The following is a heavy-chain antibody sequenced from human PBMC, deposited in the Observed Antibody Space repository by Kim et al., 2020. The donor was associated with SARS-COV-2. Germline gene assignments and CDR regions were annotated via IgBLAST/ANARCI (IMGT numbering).Heavy chain of an antibody. CDR3: ARDSCIAAACYFDY. Sequence: ASVKVSCKASGYTFTGYYMHWVRQAPGQGLEWMGWINPNSGGTNYAQKFQGRVTMTRDTSISTAYMELSRLRSDDTAVYYCARDSCIAAACYFDYWGQGTLVTVSS. D-gene: IGHD6-13*01. CDR1: GYTFTGYY. J-gene: IGHJ4*02. CDR2: INPNSGGT. V-gene: IGHV1-2*02.